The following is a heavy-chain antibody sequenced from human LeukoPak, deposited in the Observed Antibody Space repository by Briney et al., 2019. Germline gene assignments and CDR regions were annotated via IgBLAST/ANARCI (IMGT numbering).Heavy chain of an antibody. Sequence: TSETLSLTCAVPGGSISSGGYSWSWIRKPPGKGLEWIGYIYYSGSTYYNPSLKSRVTISVDTSKNQFSLKLSSVTAADTAVYYCARVFGSYCSSTSCYDPEDYWGQGTLVTVSS. CDR1: GGSISSGGYS. V-gene: IGHV4-30-4*07. CDR2: IYYSGST. J-gene: IGHJ4*02. CDR3: ARVFGSYCSSTSCYDPEDY. D-gene: IGHD2-2*01.